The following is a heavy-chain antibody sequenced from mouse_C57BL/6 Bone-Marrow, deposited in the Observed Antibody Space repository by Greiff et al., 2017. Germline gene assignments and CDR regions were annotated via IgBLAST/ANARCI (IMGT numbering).Heavy chain of an antibody. J-gene: IGHJ3*01. CDR2: INPSNGGT. D-gene: IGHD2-4*01. CDR1: GYTFTSYW. CDR3: AREGVFNYDYGFAY. Sequence: QVQLQQPGTELVKPGASVKLSCKASGYTFTSYWMHWVKQRPGQGLEWIGNINPSNGGTNYNEKFKSKATLTVYKSSSTAYMQLSSLTSEDSAGYYCAREGVFNYDYGFAYWGQGTLVTVSA. V-gene: IGHV1-53*01.